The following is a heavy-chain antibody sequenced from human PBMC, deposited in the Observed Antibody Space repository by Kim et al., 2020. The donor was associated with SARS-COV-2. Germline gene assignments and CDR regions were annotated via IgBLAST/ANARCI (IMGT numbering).Heavy chain of an antibody. V-gene: IGHV3-66*01. Sequence: YYVDSVKGIVIIARDNSKNTLYLQMSSLRVEDTAVYYCATNLAAAGVVWGQGTLVTVSS. J-gene: IGHJ4*02. CDR3: ATNLAAAGVV. D-gene: IGHD6-13*01.